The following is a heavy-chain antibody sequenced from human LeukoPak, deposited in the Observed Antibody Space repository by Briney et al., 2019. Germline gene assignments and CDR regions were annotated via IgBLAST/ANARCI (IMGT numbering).Heavy chain of an antibody. CDR3: ARVRGNTFYYFDY. V-gene: IGHV3-66*01. Sequence: GGSLRLSCAASGFTVSSNYMSWVRQAPGKGLEWVSVIYSGGSTYYADSVKGRFTISRDNSKNTLYLQMNSLRAEDTAVYYCARVRGNTFYYFDYWGQGTLVTVSS. J-gene: IGHJ4*02. CDR2: IYSGGST. D-gene: IGHD4-23*01. CDR1: GFTVSSNY.